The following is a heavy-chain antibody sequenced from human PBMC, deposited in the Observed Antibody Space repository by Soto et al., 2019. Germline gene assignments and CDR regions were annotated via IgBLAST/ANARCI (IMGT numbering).Heavy chain of an antibody. Sequence: QVQLVQSGAEVKKPGSSVKVSCKASGGTFSSYAISWVRQAPGQGLEWRGGIIPIFGTANYAQKFQGRVTITADESTRTAYMELSSLRSEDTAVYYCAREGATYYDVWSGYYAFDPWGQGTLVTVSS. V-gene: IGHV1-69*01. D-gene: IGHD3-3*01. CDR2: IIPIFGTA. CDR3: AREGATYYDVWSGYYAFDP. CDR1: GGTFSSYA. J-gene: IGHJ5*02.